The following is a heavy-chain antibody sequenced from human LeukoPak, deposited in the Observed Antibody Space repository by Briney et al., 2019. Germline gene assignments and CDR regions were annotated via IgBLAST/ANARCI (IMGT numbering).Heavy chain of an antibody. CDR3: ARAGGHCSSTSRHYNWFDP. V-gene: IGHV4-30-2*01. D-gene: IGHD2-2*01. CDR2: IYHSGST. CDR1: GGSISSGGYS. Sequence: SETLSLTCAVSGGSISSGGYSWSWIRQPPGKGLEWIGYIYHSGSTYYNPSLKSRVTISVDRSKTQFSLKLSSVTAADTAVYYCARAGGHCSSTSRHYNWFDPWGQGTLVTVSS. J-gene: IGHJ5*02.